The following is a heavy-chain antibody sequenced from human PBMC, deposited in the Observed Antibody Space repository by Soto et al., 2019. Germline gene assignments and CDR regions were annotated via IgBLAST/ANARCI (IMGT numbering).Heavy chain of an antibody. CDR1: GFTFSSYS. V-gene: IGHV3-21*04. Sequence: GGSLRLSCAASGFTFSSYSMNWVRQAPGKGLEWVSSISSSTSYIYYADSVKGRFTISRDNAKNSLYLQMNSLRAEDTAVYYCAKEGRYSSSRGYFDYWGQGILVTVSS. CDR2: ISSSTSYI. J-gene: IGHJ4*02. CDR3: AKEGRYSSSRGYFDY. D-gene: IGHD6-13*01.